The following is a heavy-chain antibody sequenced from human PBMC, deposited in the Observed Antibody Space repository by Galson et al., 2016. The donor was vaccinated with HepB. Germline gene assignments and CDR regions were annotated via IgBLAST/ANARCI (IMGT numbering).Heavy chain of an antibody. CDR1: GYTFSTSG. Sequence: SVKVSCKASGYTFSTSGVSWVRQAPGQQGLEWLGWISGINSYTSYSQKLQGRVTMTTDTSTNTAYPELRSLKSDDTAVYYCATDAVGDGLITFEFWGQGTLVTVSS. V-gene: IGHV1-18*01. CDR3: ATDAVGDGLITFEF. D-gene: IGHD2-21*02. J-gene: IGHJ4*02. CDR2: ISGINSYT.